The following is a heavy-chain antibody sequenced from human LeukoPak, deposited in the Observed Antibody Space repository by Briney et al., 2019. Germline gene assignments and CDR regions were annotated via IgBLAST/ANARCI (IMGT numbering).Heavy chain of an antibody. CDR1: GHTFNHYA. D-gene: IGHD6-25*01. V-gene: IGHV3-23*01. J-gene: IGHJ3*02. CDR2: ISGSGSIT. CDR3: ARDEAASPDNAYDI. Sequence: GGSLRLSCVSCGHTFNHYAMNWVRQAPGKGLEWVSSISGSGSITYYADSVKGRFTISRDTSKNTLWLQMNSLRVDDTALYYCARDEAASPDNAYDIWGQGTMVTVSS.